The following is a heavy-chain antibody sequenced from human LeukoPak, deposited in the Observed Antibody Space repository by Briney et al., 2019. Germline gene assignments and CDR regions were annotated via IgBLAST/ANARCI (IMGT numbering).Heavy chain of an antibody. CDR3: AKDGDIVVVVAAVYFDY. Sequence: GGSLRLSCEASGFTFSTFAMIWVRQPQGKGLEWVSSIYPSGGEIHYADSVRGRFTISRDNSKSTLSLQMNSLRAEDTAVYYCAKDGDIVVVVAAVYFDYWGQGTLVTVSS. J-gene: IGHJ4*02. CDR2: IYPSGGEI. CDR1: GFTFSTFA. V-gene: IGHV3-23*01. D-gene: IGHD2-15*01.